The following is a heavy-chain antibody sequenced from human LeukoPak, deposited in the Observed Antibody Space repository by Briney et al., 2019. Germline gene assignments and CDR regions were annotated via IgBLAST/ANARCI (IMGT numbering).Heavy chain of an antibody. CDR1: GGSISSYY. D-gene: IGHD1-26*01. CDR2: IYYSGST. V-gene: IGHV4-59*01. CDR3: ARGGWELPPHYFDY. J-gene: IGHJ4*02. Sequence: SETLSLTCTVSGGSISSYYWSWIRQPPGKGLEWIGYIYYSGSTNYNPSLKSRVTISVDTSKNQFSLKLSSVTAADTAVYYCARGGWELPPHYFDYWGQETLVTVSS.